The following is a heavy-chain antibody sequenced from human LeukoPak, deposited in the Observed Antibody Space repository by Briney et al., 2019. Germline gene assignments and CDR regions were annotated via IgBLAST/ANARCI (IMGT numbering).Heavy chain of an antibody. V-gene: IGHV4-4*09. D-gene: IGHD6-19*01. CDR3: ARADSSGWYRYFDY. CDR1: GGSISSYY. Sequence: SETLSLTCTVSGGSISSYYWSWIRQPPGKGLEWIGYIYTGGSTNYNPSLKSRVTISVDTSKNQFSLKLSSVTAADTAVYYCARADSSGWYRYFDYWGQGTLVTVSS. J-gene: IGHJ4*02. CDR2: IYTGGST.